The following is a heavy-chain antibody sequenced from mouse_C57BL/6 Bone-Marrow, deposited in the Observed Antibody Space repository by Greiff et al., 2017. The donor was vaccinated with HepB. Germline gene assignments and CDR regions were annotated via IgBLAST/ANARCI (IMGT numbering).Heavy chain of an antibody. D-gene: IGHD2-1*01. CDR1: GYSITSGYD. J-gene: IGHJ1*03. Sequence: EVMLVESGPGMVKPSQSLSLTCTVTGYSITSGYDWHWIRHFPGNKLEWMGYISYSGSTNYNPSLKSRISITHDTSKNHFFLKLNSVTTEDTATYYCARDHGNYGYFDVWGTGTTVTVSS. CDR2: ISYSGST. V-gene: IGHV3-1*01. CDR3: ARDHGNYGYFDV.